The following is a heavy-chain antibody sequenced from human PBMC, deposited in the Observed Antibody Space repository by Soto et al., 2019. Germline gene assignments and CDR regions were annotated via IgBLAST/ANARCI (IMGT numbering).Heavy chain of an antibody. CDR2: MNPGSGDT. CDR1: GYSFTNND. V-gene: IGHV1-8*01. CDR3: ARMETFGSLNWFDP. D-gene: IGHD3-16*01. J-gene: IGHJ5*02. Sequence: ASVKLSCKASGYSFTNNDVIWLRQATGQGLEWMGLMNPGSGDTVYAQKFQGRVTMTRDISIDTAYMELSSLSSDDTAIYYCARMETFGSLNWFDPWGQGTLVTVS.